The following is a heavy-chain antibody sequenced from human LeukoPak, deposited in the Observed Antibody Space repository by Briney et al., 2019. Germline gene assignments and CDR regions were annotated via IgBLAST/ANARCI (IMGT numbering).Heavy chain of an antibody. V-gene: IGHV1-2*02. Sequence: ASVTVSCKASGYTFTGYYMHWVRQAPGQGLEWMGWINPNSGGTNYAQKFQGRVTMTRDTSISTAYMELSRLRSDDTAVYYCAREETGRLGHAFDIWGQGTMVTVSS. CDR3: AREETGRLGHAFDI. J-gene: IGHJ3*02. CDR1: GYTFTGYY. CDR2: INPNSGGT. D-gene: IGHD2-21*01.